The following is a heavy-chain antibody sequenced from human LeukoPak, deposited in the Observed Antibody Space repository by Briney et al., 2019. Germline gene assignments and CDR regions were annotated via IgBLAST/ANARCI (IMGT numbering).Heavy chain of an antibody. D-gene: IGHD2-15*01. V-gene: IGHV3-30*18. CDR3: AKDALGYCSGGSCRDYYYGMDV. Sequence: GGSLRLSCAASGFTFSSYGMHWVRQAPGKGLEWVEVISYDGSNKYYADSVKGRFTISRDNSKNTLYLQMNSLRAEDTAVYYCAKDALGYCSGGSCRDYYYGMDVWGKGTTVTVSS. CDR1: GFTFSSYG. CDR2: ISYDGSNK. J-gene: IGHJ6*04.